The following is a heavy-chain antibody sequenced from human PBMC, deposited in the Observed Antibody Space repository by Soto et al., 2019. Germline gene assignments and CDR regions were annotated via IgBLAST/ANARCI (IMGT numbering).Heavy chain of an antibody. J-gene: IGHJ4*02. CDR3: AAVDFPAAAAITFDY. Sequence: SVKVSCKASGFTFTSSAVQWVRQARGQRLEWIGWIVVGSGNTNYAQKFQERVTITRDMSTSTAYMELSSLRSEDTAVYYCAAVDFPAAAAITFDYWGQGTLVTVSS. V-gene: IGHV1-58*01. CDR2: IVVGSGNT. CDR1: GFTFTSSA. D-gene: IGHD6-13*01.